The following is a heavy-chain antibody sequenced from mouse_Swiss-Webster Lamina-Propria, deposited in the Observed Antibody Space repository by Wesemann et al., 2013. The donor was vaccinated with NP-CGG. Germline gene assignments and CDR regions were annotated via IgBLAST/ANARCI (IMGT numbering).Heavy chain of an antibody. CDR2: IDTSDSYT. CDR3: ARLIHYYGYTYFDY. D-gene: IGHD1-2*01. CDR1: GYTFTDYW. Sequence: QVQLQQPGAELVMPGASVKMSCKASGYTFTDYWMHWVKQRPGQGLEWIGAIDTSDSYTSYNQKFKGKATLTVDESSSTAYMQLSSLTSEDSAVYYCARLIHYYGYTYFDYWGQGTTLTVSS. J-gene: IGHJ2*01. V-gene: IGHV1-69*01.